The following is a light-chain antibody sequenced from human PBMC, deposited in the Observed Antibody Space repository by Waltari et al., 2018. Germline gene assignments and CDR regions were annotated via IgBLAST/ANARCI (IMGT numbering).Light chain of an antibody. CDR3: HHSGGSPYT. CDR1: QSIGYTY. V-gene: IGKV3-20*01. J-gene: IGKJ2*01. Sequence: IVLTQSPGTLSLSPGVRATLSCRASQSIGYTYLAWYQQKPGQAPRLLIYGSSRRATVIPDRFSGSGFGTDFTLTISSLDPEDFAVYYCHHSGGSPYTFGQGTKLEIK. CDR2: GSS.